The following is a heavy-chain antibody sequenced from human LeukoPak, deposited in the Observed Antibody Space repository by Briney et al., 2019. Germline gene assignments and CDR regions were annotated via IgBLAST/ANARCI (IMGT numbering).Heavy chain of an antibody. J-gene: IGHJ4*02. Sequence: ASVKVSCKASGYTFTGYYMHWVRQAPGQGLEWMGWINPNSGGTNYAQKFQGRVTMTRDTSISTAYMALSRLRSHDTAVYYCATTASRELPSWGFDYWGQGTLVTVSS. D-gene: IGHD1-26*01. CDR3: ATTASRELPSWGFDY. V-gene: IGHV1-2*02. CDR1: GYTFTGYY. CDR2: INPNSGGT.